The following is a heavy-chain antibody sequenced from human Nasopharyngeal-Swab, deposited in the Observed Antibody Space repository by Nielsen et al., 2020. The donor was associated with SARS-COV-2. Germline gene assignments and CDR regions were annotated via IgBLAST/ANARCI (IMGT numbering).Heavy chain of an antibody. Sequence: SLKISCVASGFPFDDYAMSWVRLLPGRGLQWVAGITWNSGNIGYADSVKGRFTVSRDNADNTLFLQMDSLRPEDTAFYYCAKSLYTSTWSYYFDIWGQGSMVTVSS. CDR2: ITWNSGNI. CDR1: GFPFDDYA. CDR3: AKSLYTSTWSYYFDI. V-gene: IGHV3-9*01. J-gene: IGHJ4*02. D-gene: IGHD6-13*01.